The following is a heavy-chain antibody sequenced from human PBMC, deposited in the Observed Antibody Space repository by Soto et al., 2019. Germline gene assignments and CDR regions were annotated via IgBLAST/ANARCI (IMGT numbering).Heavy chain of an antibody. J-gene: IGHJ4*02. CDR3: AKDTPLKEFDC. CDR2: ISYDGSDT. V-gene: IGHV3-30*18. Sequence: PGGSLRLSCAASGFTFSNSFMHWVRQAPGRGLEWVAAISYDGSDTHYANSVKGRFTISIDNSRDTLYLQLLSLRTEDTAVYFCAKDTPLKEFDCWGRGTLVTVSS. CDR1: GFTFSNSF.